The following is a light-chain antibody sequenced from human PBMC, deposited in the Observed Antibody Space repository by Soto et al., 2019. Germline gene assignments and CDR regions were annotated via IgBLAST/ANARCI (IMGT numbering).Light chain of an antibody. CDR1: SSDVGVYNY. J-gene: IGLJ1*01. CDR3: CSYAGSYNFV. Sequence: QAVRTHPRSVSGSPGHSVTISCTGTSSDVGVYNYVSWYQQYPGKAPKIMIYDVSKRPSGVPDRFSGSKSDNTASLTISGLQAEDEADYYCCSYAGSYNFVFGIGTKVTVL. CDR2: DVS. V-gene: IGLV2-11*01.